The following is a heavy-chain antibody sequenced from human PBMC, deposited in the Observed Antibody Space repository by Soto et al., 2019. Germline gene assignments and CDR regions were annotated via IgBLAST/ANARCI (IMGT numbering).Heavy chain of an antibody. CDR2: IYPGDSDT. J-gene: IGHJ4*02. CDR1: GYSFTIYW. V-gene: IGHV5-51*01. CDR3: ARQLSGWYDY. D-gene: IGHD3-16*02. Sequence: VESLKISCKGSGYSFTIYWIGWVRQMPGKGLEGMGIIYPGDSDTRYSPSFQVQVTISSDKSISTAYLQWSSLTASDIAMYYCARQLSGWYDYWGQGTLGTASS.